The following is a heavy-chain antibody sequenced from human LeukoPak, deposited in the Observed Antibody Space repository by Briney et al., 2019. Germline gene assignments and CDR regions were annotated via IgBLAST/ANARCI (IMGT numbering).Heavy chain of an antibody. Sequence: SETLSLTCAVYGGSFSGYYWSWIRQPPGKGLEWIGEINHSGSTNYNPSLKSRVTISVDTSKNQFSLKLSSVTAADTAVYYCASTWGAAARYNWFDPWGQGTLATVSS. CDR1: GGSFSGYY. J-gene: IGHJ5*02. CDR2: INHSGST. V-gene: IGHV4-34*01. CDR3: ASTWGAAARYNWFDP. D-gene: IGHD6-13*01.